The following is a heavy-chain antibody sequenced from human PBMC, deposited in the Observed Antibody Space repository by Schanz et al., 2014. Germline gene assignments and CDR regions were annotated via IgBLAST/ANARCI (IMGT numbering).Heavy chain of an antibody. V-gene: IGHV3-23*01. CDR3: AKLSSSGRLAGYFDY. Sequence: EVQLLESGGGLVQPGGSLRLSCAASGFTFSTYAMSWVRQAPGKGLEWVSAISGSGGSTYYADSVKGRFTISRDNSKNILYLQMSSLRAEDTAIYYCAKLSSSGRLAGYFDYWGQGALVTVSS. CDR1: GFTFSTYA. CDR2: ISGSGGST. D-gene: IGHD6-19*01. J-gene: IGHJ4*02.